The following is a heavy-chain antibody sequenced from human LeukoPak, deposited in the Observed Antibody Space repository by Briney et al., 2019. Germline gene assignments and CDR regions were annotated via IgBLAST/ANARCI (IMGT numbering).Heavy chain of an antibody. D-gene: IGHD5-18*01. Sequence: GGSLRLSCAASEFTFGSYSMNWVRQAPGKGLEWVSYISSSSVTIYYADSVKGRFTISRDNAKTSLYLQMNSLRAEDTAVYYCAGDLSGVTGYTYGRGIDYWGQGTLVTVSS. V-gene: IGHV3-48*04. CDR3: AGDLSGVTGYTYGRGIDY. CDR2: ISSSSVTI. J-gene: IGHJ4*02. CDR1: EFTFGSYS.